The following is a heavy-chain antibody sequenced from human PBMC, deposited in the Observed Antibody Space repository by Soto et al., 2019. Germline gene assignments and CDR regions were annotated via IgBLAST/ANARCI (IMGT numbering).Heavy chain of an antibody. CDR1: GFTFSSYG. D-gene: IGHD1-26*01. CDR2: IWYDGSNK. V-gene: IGHV3-33*01. Sequence: PGGSLRLSCAASGFTFSSYGMHWVRQAPGKGLEWVAVIWYDGSNKYYADSVKGRFTISRDNSKNTLYLQMNSLRAEDTAVYYCARDSPGGSYYDYWGQGTLVTVSS. CDR3: ARDSPGGSYYDY. J-gene: IGHJ4*02.